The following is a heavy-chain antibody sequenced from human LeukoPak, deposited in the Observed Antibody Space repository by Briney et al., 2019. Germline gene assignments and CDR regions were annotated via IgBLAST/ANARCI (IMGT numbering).Heavy chain of an antibody. J-gene: IGHJ4*02. Sequence: GGSLRLCCAASGFTFDDYAMHWGRQAPGKGLEWVSGISWNSGSIGYADSVKGRFTISRDNAKNSLYLQMNSLRAEDTALYYCAKDEYYYDSSGCFDYWGQGTMVTVSS. V-gene: IGHV3-9*01. CDR2: ISWNSGSI. D-gene: IGHD3-22*01. CDR3: AKDEYYYDSSGCFDY. CDR1: GFTFDDYA.